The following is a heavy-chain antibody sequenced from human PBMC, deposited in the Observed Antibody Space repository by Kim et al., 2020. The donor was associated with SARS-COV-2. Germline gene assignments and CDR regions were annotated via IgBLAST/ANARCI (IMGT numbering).Heavy chain of an antibody. V-gene: IGHV3-11*06. D-gene: IGHD3-9*01. J-gene: IGHJ4*02. CDR3: ARDTVRYFAWFAYYFDY. Sequence: VKGRFTISRDNAKNSLYLQMNSLRAEDTAVYYCARDTVRYFAWFAYYFDYWGQGTLVTVSS.